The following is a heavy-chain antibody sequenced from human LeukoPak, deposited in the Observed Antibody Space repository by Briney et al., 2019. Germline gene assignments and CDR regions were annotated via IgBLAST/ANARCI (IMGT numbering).Heavy chain of an antibody. V-gene: IGHV1-69*13. CDR3: ASDFWSGYYSGLYGY. CDR2: IIPIFGTA. J-gene: IGHJ4*02. D-gene: IGHD3-3*01. CDR1: GGTFSSYA. Sequence: SVKVSCKASGGTFSSYAISWVRQAPGQGLEWMGGIIPIFGTANYAQKFQGRVTITADESTSTAYMELSSLRSEDTAVYYCASDFWSGYYSGLYGYWGQGTLVTVFS.